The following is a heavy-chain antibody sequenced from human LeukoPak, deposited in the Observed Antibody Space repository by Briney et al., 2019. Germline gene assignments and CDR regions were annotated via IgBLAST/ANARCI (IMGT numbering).Heavy chain of an antibody. D-gene: IGHD3-10*01. CDR2: IKSKTDGGTI. CDR3: THYYCSGLVDY. Sequence: PGGSLRLSCAASGFTFSNAWMSWVRQAPGKGLEWVGRIKSKTDGGTIDYAAPVKGRFTISRDESRNTLYLQMNSLKTEDTAVYYCTHYYCSGLVDYWGQGTLVTVSS. V-gene: IGHV3-15*01. CDR1: GFTFSNAW. J-gene: IGHJ4*02.